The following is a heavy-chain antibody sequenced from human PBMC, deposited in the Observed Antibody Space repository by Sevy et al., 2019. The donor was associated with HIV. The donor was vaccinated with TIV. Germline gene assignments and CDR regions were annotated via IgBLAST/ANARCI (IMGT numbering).Heavy chain of an antibody. Sequence: GGSLRLSCAASGFTFSSYSMNWVRQAPGKGLEWVSYISSSSSTIYYAHSVKGRFTISRDNAKNSLYLQMNSLRDEDTAVYYCARDPVVTLYPPYFDYWGQGTLVTVSS. CDR3: ARDPVVTLYPPYFDY. V-gene: IGHV3-48*02. CDR1: GFTFSSYS. J-gene: IGHJ4*02. D-gene: IGHD2-2*02. CDR2: ISSSSSTI.